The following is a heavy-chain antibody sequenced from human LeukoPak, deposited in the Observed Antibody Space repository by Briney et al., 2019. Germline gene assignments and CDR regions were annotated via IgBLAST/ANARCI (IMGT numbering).Heavy chain of an antibody. CDR1: GYTFTSYY. J-gene: IGHJ6*02. Sequence: ASVKVSCKASGYTFTSYYMHWVRQAPGKGLEWMGGFDPEDGETIYAQKFQGRVTMTEDTSTDTAYMELSSLRSEDTAVYFCATAAAAGTQKPYYYYGMDVWGQGTTVTVSS. CDR3: ATAAAAGTQKPYYYYGMDV. D-gene: IGHD6-13*01. CDR2: FDPEDGET. V-gene: IGHV1-24*01.